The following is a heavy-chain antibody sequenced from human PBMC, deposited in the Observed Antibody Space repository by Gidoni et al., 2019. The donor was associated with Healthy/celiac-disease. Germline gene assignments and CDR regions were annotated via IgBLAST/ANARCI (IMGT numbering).Heavy chain of an antibody. CDR1: GFTFSSYS. CDR2: ISSSSSYI. J-gene: IGHJ6*02. Sequence: EVQLVESGGGLVKPGGSLRLSCAASGFTFSSYSMNWVRQAPGKGLEWVSSISSSSSYIYYADSVKGRFTISRDNAKNSLYLQMNSLRAEDTAVYYCARDPLVGSFDWLSRGGGMDVWGQGTTVTVSS. D-gene: IGHD3-9*01. V-gene: IGHV3-21*01. CDR3: ARDPLVGSFDWLSRGGGMDV.